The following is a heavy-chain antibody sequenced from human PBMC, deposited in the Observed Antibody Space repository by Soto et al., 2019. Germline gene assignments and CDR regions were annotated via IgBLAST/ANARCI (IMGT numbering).Heavy chain of an antibody. D-gene: IGHD3-22*01. CDR2: INPNIGGT. CDR3: ARDFHTYYYDSSGYLPRDV. V-gene: IGHV1-2*02. Sequence: DSVKVSCKASGYTFTGYYMHWVRQAPGQGLEWMGGINPNIGGTNYAQKFQGRVTMTRDTSISTAYMELSRLRSDDTAVYYCARDFHTYYYDSSGYLPRDVWGQGTTVTV. CDR1: GYTFTGYY. J-gene: IGHJ6*02.